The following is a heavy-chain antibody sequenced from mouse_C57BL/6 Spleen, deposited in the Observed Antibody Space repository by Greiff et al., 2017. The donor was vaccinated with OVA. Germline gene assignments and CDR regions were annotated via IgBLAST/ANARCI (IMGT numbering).Heavy chain of an antibody. V-gene: IGHV1-59*01. CDR1: GYTFTSYW. Sequence: QVHVKQPGAELVRPGTSVKLSCKASGYTFTSYWMHWVKQRPGQGLEWIGVIDPSDSYTNYNQKFKGKATLTVDTSSSTAYMQLSSLTSEDSAVYYCARDWDENYWGQGTTLTVSS. J-gene: IGHJ2*01. D-gene: IGHD4-1*01. CDR3: ARDWDENY. CDR2: IDPSDSYT.